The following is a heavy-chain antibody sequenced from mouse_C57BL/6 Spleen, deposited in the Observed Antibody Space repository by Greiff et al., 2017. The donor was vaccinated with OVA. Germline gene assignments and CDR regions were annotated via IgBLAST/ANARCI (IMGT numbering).Heavy chain of an antibody. D-gene: IGHD1-1*01. CDR1: GYTFTDYE. Sequence: QVQLQQSGAELVRPGASVTLSCKASGYTFTDYEMHWVKQTPVHGLEWIGAIDPETGGTAYNQKFKGKAILTADKSSSTAYMELRSLTSEDSAVYYCTRRASRSHLYAMDYWGQGTSVTVSS. J-gene: IGHJ4*01. CDR3: TRRASRSHLYAMDY. CDR2: IDPETGGT. V-gene: IGHV1-15*01.